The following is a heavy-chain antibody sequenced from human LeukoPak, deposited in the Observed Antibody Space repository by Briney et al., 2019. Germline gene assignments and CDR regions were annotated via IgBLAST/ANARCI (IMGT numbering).Heavy chain of an antibody. Sequence: GGSLRLSCAASGFTLSSYWMSWVRQAPGKGLEWVANIKQDGSEKYYVDSVKGRFTISRDNAKNSLYLQMNSLRAEDTAVYYCARDGPEYYYDSSGYYPVEDYWGQGTLVTVSS. J-gene: IGHJ4*02. D-gene: IGHD3-22*01. V-gene: IGHV3-7*05. CDR2: IKQDGSEK. CDR1: GFTLSSYW. CDR3: ARDGPEYYYDSSGYYPVEDY.